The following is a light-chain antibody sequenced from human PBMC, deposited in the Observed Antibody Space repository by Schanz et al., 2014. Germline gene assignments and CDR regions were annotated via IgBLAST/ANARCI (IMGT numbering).Light chain of an antibody. V-gene: IGKV3-20*01. CDR1: QSVSSSY. CDR2: GAS. Sequence: EIVLTQSPGTLSLSPGERATLSCRASQSVSSSYLAWYQQKPGQAPRLLIYGASTRATGIPARFSGSGSGTEFTLNISSLQPDDFATYYCQQYNSYSIFGQGTKLEIK. J-gene: IGKJ2*01. CDR3: QQYNSYSI.